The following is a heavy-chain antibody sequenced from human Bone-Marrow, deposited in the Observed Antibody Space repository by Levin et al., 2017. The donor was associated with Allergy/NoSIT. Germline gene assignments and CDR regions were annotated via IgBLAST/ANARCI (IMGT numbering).Heavy chain of an antibody. CDR3: ARDRGVVVPAAVLDAFDI. D-gene: IGHD2-2*01. Sequence: GGSLRLSCAASGFTFDDYGMSWVRQAPGKGLEWVSGINWNGGSTGYADSVKGRFTISRDNAKNSLYLQMNSLRAEDTALYYCARDRGVVVPAAVLDAFDIWGQGTMVTVSS. CDR2: INWNGGST. J-gene: IGHJ3*02. V-gene: IGHV3-20*04. CDR1: GFTFDDYG.